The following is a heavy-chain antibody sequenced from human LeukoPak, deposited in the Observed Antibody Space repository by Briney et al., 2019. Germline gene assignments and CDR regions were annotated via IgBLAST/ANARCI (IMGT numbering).Heavy chain of an antibody. V-gene: IGHV1-69*13. CDR1: GGTFSTYA. Sequence: SVKVSCKTSGGTFSTYAINWVRQAPGQGLEWMGGITPMFGIANYAQKFQGRVTITADESTNTAYMELSSLTYDDTAVYYCAREVSVHTDYFDSWGQGTLVTVSS. CDR3: AREVSVHTDYFDS. CDR2: ITPMFGIA. J-gene: IGHJ4*02. D-gene: IGHD5/OR15-5a*01.